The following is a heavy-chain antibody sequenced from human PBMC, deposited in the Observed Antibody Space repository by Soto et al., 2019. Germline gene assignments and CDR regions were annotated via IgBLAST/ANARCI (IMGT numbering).Heavy chain of an antibody. CDR3: ARVHVAAAGQGGWFDP. CDR1: GGSISSGGYY. V-gene: IGHV4-31*03. Sequence: QVQLQESGPGLVKPSQTLSLTCTVSGGSISSGGYYWSWIRQHPGKGLEWIGYIYYSGSTYYNPSLKSRVTISVDTSKNQCSLKLSSVTAADTAVYYCARVHVAAAGQGGWFDPWGQGTLVTVSS. CDR2: IYYSGST. D-gene: IGHD6-13*01. J-gene: IGHJ5*02.